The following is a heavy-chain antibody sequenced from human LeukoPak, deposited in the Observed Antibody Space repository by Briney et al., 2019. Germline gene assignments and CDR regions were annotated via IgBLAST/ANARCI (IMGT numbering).Heavy chain of an antibody. CDR1: GFTFSNYN. J-gene: IGHJ4*02. CDR2: IYYSGST. V-gene: IGHV4-30-4*08. Sequence: LRLSCAASGFTFSNYNLNWVRQPPGKGLEWIGYIYYSGSTYYNPSLKSRVTISVDTSKNQFSLKLSSVTAADTAVYYCAREAAMVRSIDYWGQGTLVTVSS. CDR3: AREAAMVRSIDY. D-gene: IGHD3-10*01.